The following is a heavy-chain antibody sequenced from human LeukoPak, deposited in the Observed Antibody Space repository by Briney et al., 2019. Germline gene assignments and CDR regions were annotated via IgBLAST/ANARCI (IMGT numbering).Heavy chain of an antibody. V-gene: IGHV1-69*05. CDR2: IIPIFGTA. J-gene: IGHJ4*02. CDR1: GGTFSSYA. D-gene: IGHD3-16*02. CDR3: ARALRLGELSFDY. Sequence: SVKVSCKASGGTFSSYAISWVRQAPGQGLEWMGGIIPIFGTANYAQKFQGRVTITTDESTSTAYMELGSLRSEDTAVYYCARALRLGELSFDYWGQGTLVTVSS.